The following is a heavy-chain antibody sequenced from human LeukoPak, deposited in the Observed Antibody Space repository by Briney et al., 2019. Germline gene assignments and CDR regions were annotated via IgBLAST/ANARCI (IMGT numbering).Heavy chain of an antibody. J-gene: IGHJ4*02. V-gene: IGHV4-39*07. Sequence: SETLSLTCSVSGGSIRRSDYCWGWIRQPPGKGLEWIGEIYHSGSTNYNPSLKSRVTISVDKSKNQFSLKLSSVTAADTAVYYCARDRNSGSYLDYWGQGTLVTVSS. CDR3: ARDRNSGSYLDY. CDR2: IYHSGST. D-gene: IGHD1-26*01. CDR1: GGSIRRSDYC.